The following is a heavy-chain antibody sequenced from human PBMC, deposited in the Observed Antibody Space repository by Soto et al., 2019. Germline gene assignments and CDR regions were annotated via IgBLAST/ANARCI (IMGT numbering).Heavy chain of an antibody. CDR1: GLNFRGSW. Sequence: EVQLVESGGGLVQPGESLRLSCAASGLNFRGSWMHWVRQAPGKGLVWVSRINGAGSGTSYADFVKGRFTISRDDAKNTLFLQINGLRAEDTAVYYCATGIFGSGTDNDYWGQGTLVTVSS. D-gene: IGHD3-10*01. CDR2: INGAGSGT. J-gene: IGHJ4*02. CDR3: ATGIFGSGTDNDY. V-gene: IGHV3-74*01.